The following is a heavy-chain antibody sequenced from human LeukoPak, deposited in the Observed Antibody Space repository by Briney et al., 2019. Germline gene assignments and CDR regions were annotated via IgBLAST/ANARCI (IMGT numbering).Heavy chain of an antibody. D-gene: IGHD6-19*01. CDR1: GFTFNRYG. V-gene: IGHV3-23*01. Sequence: GGSLRLSCAASGFTFNRYGMSWVRQAPGKGLEWVSAISGSGGTAYYADSVKGRFTISRDNSKNTLYLQINSLRDEDTAVYYCAKDHLPGIVVADRDYWGQGTLVTVSS. J-gene: IGHJ4*02. CDR3: AKDHLPGIVVADRDY. CDR2: ISGSGGTA.